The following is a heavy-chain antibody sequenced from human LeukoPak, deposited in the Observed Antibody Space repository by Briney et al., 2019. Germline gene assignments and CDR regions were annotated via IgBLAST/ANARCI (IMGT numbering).Heavy chain of an antibody. CDR1: GFTVSTNY. D-gene: IGHD2-21*02. CDR3: ARTLVTAIHLDAFDI. V-gene: IGHV3-66*01. CDR2: IYSGGST. J-gene: IGHJ3*02. Sequence: EGSLRLSCAASGFTVSTNYMSWVRQAPGKGLEWVSVIYSGGSTYYADSVRGRFTISRDNSKNTLYLQMNSLRAEDTAVYYCARTLVTAIHLDAFDIWGQGTMVTVSS.